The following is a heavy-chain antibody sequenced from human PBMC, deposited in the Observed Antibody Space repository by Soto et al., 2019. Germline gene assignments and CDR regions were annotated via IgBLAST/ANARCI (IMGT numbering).Heavy chain of an antibody. CDR3: ARDDVLCDGGRCYGIPLDV. Sequence: EVQLVESGGGLVQPGGSLRLSCAASGFTVSSKYMTWVRQAPGKGLEWVSPIQSGGTTYYADSVKGRFTISRDTSENTLHLQMDSLRVEDTAVYYCARDDVLCDGGRCYGIPLDVWGKGPRSPSPQ. V-gene: IGHV3-66*01. CDR2: IQSGGTT. J-gene: IGHJ6*01. CDR1: GFTVSSKY. D-gene: IGHD2-15*01.